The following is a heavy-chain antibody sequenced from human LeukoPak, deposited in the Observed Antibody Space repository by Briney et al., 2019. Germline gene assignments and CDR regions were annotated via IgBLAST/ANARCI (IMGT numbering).Heavy chain of an antibody. CDR1: GFTFSSYE. Sequence: QAGGSLRLSCAASGFTFSSYEMNWVRQAPGKGLEWGSYISSSGSTIYYADSVKGRFTISTDNAKNSLYLQMNSLRAEDTAVYYCAELGITMIGGVWGKGTTVTISS. J-gene: IGHJ6*04. CDR3: AELGITMIGGV. V-gene: IGHV3-48*03. D-gene: IGHD3-10*02. CDR2: ISSSGSTI.